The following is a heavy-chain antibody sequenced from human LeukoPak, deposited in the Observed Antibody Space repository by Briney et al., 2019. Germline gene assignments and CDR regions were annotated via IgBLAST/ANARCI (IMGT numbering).Heavy chain of an antibody. D-gene: IGHD6-19*01. CDR2: IPYDGSDK. Sequence: GGSLRLSCAASGFIFSSYGMHWVRQAPGKGLEWVAFIPYDGSDKYLADSVKGQFTVSRDNSRSTLYLQLNSLRAEDTAVYYCAKDLAGSGWYRGIDYWGQGTLVTVSS. CDR1: GFIFSSYG. J-gene: IGHJ4*02. V-gene: IGHV3-30*02. CDR3: AKDLAGSGWYRGIDY.